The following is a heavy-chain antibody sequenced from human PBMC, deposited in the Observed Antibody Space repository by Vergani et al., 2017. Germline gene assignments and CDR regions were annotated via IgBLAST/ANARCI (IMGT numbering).Heavy chain of an antibody. CDR2: IYHSGST. J-gene: IGHJ4*02. D-gene: IGHD5-24*01. Sequence: QVQLQESGPGLVKPSQTLSLTCTVSGGSISSGGYSWSWIRQPPGKGLEWSGYIYHSGSTYYNPSLQRRVTISVDRSKNQFSLKLSSVTAADTAVYYGARAVEMATIPYFDYWGQGTLVTVSS. V-gene: IGHV4-30-2*01. CDR3: ARAVEMATIPYFDY. CDR1: GGSISSGGYS.